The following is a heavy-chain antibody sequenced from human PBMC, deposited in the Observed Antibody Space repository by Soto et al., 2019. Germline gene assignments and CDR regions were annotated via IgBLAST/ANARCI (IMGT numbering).Heavy chain of an antibody. CDR1: GGSISSSNYY. V-gene: IGHV4-39*01. CDR2: IYYIGNT. Sequence: SETLSLTCSVSGGSISSSNYYWAWIRQPPGEGLEWIGSIYYIGNTYYNPSLKSRVTMSVDTSKNQFSLKVTSVTAADTAIYYCAREDRTNGYNYDYWGQGTLVTVS. J-gene: IGHJ4*02. CDR3: AREDRTNGYNYDY. D-gene: IGHD1-1*01.